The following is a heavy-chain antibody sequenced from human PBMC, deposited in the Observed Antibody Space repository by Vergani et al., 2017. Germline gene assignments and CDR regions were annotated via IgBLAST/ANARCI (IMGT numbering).Heavy chain of an antibody. Sequence: VEAGGCLVQPCGSLRLFCTASGFTFQDFAFPLVRQVSGRGLEWVSGIDRNYGVKNGNSFEGRFSISRDNAKKAVFLQMNNLRHEDTALYFCVKDNDYDADGPIDLWGRGTLVTVSS. CDR2: IDRNYGVK. V-gene: IGHV3-9*01. CDR3: VKDNDYDADGPIDL. D-gene: IGHD3-16*01. CDR1: GFTFQDFA. J-gene: IGHJ2*01.